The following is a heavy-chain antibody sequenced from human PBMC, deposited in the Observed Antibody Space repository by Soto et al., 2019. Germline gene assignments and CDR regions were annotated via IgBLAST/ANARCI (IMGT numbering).Heavy chain of an antibody. D-gene: IGHD3-16*01. CDR2: IIPIFGTT. Sequence: ASVKVSCKASGGTFSSYAISWVRQAPGQGLEWMGGIIPIFGTTNYAQNFQGRVTITADESTRTAYMEMSSLRSEDTAVYYCARATGIINAFDIWGQGTMVTVSS. J-gene: IGHJ3*02. CDR3: ARATGIINAFDI. CDR1: GGTFSSYA. V-gene: IGHV1-69*13.